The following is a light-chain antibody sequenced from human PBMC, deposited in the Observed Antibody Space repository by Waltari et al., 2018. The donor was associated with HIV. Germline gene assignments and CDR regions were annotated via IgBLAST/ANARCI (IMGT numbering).Light chain of an antibody. V-gene: IGLV1-51*01. Sequence: SVLPQPPSVYAAPGQKVTISCSGCSSNIGTNYVPWYHHLPGAAPKLLIYDNSKRPSGIPDRFSASKSGTAATLIITGLQIGDEADYFCGTWDNSLSAYVLFGGGTKLTVL. CDR1: SSNIGTNY. CDR3: GTWDNSLSAYVL. J-gene: IGLJ2*01. CDR2: DNS.